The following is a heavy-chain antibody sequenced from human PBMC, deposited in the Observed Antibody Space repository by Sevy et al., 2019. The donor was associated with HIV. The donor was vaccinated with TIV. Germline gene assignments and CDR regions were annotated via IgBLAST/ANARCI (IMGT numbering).Heavy chain of an antibody. V-gene: IGHV1-3*04. CDR2: VNTATGDT. D-gene: IGHD2-15*01. CDR3: ARDFCSGGSCYSAFVY. J-gene: IGHJ4*02. CDR1: GYTFNNYI. Sequence: ASVKVPCKGSGYTFNNYIIYWVRQAPGQSLEWMGWVNTATGDTRRSPKFQGRVIIIRDTSARTAYMELNTLGSEDTAVYYCARDFCSGGSCYSAFVYWGQGTLVTVSS.